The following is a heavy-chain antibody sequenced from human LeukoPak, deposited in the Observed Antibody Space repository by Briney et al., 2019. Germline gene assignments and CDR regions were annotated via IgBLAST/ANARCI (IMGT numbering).Heavy chain of an antibody. V-gene: IGHV4-30-2*01. J-gene: IGHJ4*02. Sequence: SQTLSLTCTVSGGSISSGGYYWSWIRQPPGKGLEWIGYIYHSGSTYYNPSLKSRVTISVDTSKNQFSLKLSSVTAADTAVYYCARVKGMATIHFDYWGQGTLVTVSS. CDR3: ARVKGMATIHFDY. CDR2: IYHSGST. CDR1: GGSISSGGYY. D-gene: IGHD5-24*01.